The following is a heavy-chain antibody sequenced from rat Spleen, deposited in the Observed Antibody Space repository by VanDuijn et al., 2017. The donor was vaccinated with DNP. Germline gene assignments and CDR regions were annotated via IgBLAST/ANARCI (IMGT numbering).Heavy chain of an antibody. Sequence: EVQLVESGGGLVQPGRSMELSCAASGFTFSNSDMAWVRQAPGKGLDWVASITTSGDNTFYADSVKGRFTISRDNVKNTLSLQMNSLRSEDTATYYCARWYNYFDYWGQGVMVTVSS. D-gene: IGHD1-5*01. J-gene: IGHJ2*01. CDR3: ARWYNYFDY. CDR1: GFTFSNSD. V-gene: IGHV5-25*01. CDR2: ITTSGDNT.